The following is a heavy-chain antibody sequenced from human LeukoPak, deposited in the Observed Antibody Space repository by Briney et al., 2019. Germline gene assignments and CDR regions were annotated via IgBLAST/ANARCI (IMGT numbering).Heavy chain of an antibody. V-gene: IGHV3-53*01. CDR2: IYSGGGT. D-gene: IGHD2-2*01. CDR1: GFTVISDY. Sequence: GGSLRLSCAASGFTVISDYMSWVRQAPGKGLEWVSVIYSGGGTYYTDSVRGRFTISRDNSKNTLYLQMNSLRVDDTAVYYCAKSGDCSSTSCYPHNWFDPWGQGTLVTVSS. CDR3: AKSGDCSSTSCYPHNWFDP. J-gene: IGHJ5*02.